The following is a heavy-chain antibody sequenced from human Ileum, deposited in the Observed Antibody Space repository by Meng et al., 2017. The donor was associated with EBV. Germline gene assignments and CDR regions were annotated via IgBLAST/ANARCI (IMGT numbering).Heavy chain of an antibody. CDR3: ARAGNGGSYYFTY. CDR2: ISAYNGNT. J-gene: IGHJ4*02. D-gene: IGHD1-26*01. CDR1: GYTFSNYG. Sequence: QIQLVQSGAEVKKPGDPVNVFCKASGYTFSNYGIRWLRQAPGQGLEWMGWISAYNGNTNYAQNLKGRVTMTTDTSTGTAYMEVRSLRSDDTAVYYCARAGNGGSYYFTYWGQGTLVTVSS. V-gene: IGHV1-18*01.